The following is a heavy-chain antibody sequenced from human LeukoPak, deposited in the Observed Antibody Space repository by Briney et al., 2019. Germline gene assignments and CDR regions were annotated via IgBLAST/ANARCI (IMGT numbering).Heavy chain of an antibody. V-gene: IGHV3-23*01. Sequence: GGSLRLSCAASGLTFSSYAMSWVRQAPGKGLEWVSAISGSGGSTCYADSVKGRLTISRDNSKNTLYLQMNSLRAEDTAVYYCANQLLWFGELLGYWGQGTLVTVSS. D-gene: IGHD3-10*01. J-gene: IGHJ4*02. CDR3: ANQLLWFGELLGY. CDR1: GLTFSSYA. CDR2: ISGSGGST.